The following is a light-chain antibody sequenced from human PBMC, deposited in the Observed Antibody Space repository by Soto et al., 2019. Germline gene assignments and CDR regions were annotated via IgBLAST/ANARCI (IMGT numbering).Light chain of an antibody. CDR2: DAS. Sequence: DIQMTQSPSTLPASVGDRVTITCRASQSITNWLAWYQQKRGTAPKLLIYDASSLESGVPSRFSGSGSGTEFTLTISSLQPDDFASYYCQHYNSYPWTFGQGTKVHIK. CDR3: QHYNSYPWT. J-gene: IGKJ1*01. CDR1: QSITNW. V-gene: IGKV1-5*01.